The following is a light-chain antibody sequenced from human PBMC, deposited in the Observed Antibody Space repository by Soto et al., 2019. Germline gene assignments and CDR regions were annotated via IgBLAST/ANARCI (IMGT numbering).Light chain of an antibody. CDR3: QQYGSSPQT. Sequence: EILLTQSPGTLSLSPGERATLSCRASQSGSSSYLAWYQQKPGQAPRLLIYGASSRATGIPDRFSGSGSGTDFTLTISRLEPEDFAVYYCQQYGSSPQTFGQGPKVDI. J-gene: IGKJ1*01. V-gene: IGKV3-20*01. CDR2: GAS. CDR1: QSGSSSY.